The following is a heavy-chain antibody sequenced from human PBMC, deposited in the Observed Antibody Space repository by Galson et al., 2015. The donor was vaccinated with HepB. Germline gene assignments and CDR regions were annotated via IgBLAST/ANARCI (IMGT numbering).Heavy chain of an antibody. V-gene: IGHV1-69*04. CDR3: ARARTGREVAATRSWFDP. CDR1: GGTFSSYA. CDR2: IIPILGIA. Sequence: SCKASGGTFSSYAISWVRQAPGQGLEWMGRIIPILGIANYAQKFQGRVTITADKSTSTAYMELSSLRSEDTAVYYCARARTGREVAATRSWFDPWGQGTLVTVSS. D-gene: IGHD2-15*01. J-gene: IGHJ5*02.